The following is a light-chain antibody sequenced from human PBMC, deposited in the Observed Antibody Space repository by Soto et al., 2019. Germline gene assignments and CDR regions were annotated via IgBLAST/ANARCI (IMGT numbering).Light chain of an antibody. CDR3: QQYGGSPPGYV. CDR2: DAS. J-gene: IGKJ2*01. V-gene: IGKV3-20*01. CDR1: QRVSASY. Sequence: EIVLSQSPGTLSLSPGERATLSCRASQRVSASYLAWYQQKHGQSPRLLIYDASSRATDIPDRFSGNGSGTDFTLTINSLEPEDFAVYFCQQYGGSPPGYVFGQGTKLEIK.